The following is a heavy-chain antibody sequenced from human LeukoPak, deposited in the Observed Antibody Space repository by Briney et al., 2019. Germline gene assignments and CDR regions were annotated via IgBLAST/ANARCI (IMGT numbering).Heavy chain of an antibody. CDR1: GGSISSYS. CDR3: ARGRRYSSGWAGGAFDI. CDR2: IYYSGST. D-gene: IGHD6-19*01. Sequence: SETLSLTCTVSGGSISSYSWSWIRQPPGKGLEWFGYIYYSGSTNYNPSLKSRVTISVDTSKNQFSLKLSSVTAADTAVYYCARGRRYSSGWAGGAFDIWGQGTMVTVSS. V-gene: IGHV4-59*01. J-gene: IGHJ3*02.